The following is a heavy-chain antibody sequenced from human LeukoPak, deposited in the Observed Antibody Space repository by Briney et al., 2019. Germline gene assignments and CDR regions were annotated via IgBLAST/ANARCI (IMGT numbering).Heavy chain of an antibody. D-gene: IGHD6-19*01. CDR1: GGSISTYY. CDR2: IYYSGST. J-gene: IGHJ4*02. Sequence: SETLSLTCTVSGGSISTYYWSWIRQPPGKGLEWIGYIYYSGSTNYNPSLKSRVTISVDTSKNQFSLKLNSVTAADTAVYYCARHDGRHSSGWDFDYWGQGTLVTVSS. CDR3: ARHDGRHSSGWDFDY. V-gene: IGHV4-59*08.